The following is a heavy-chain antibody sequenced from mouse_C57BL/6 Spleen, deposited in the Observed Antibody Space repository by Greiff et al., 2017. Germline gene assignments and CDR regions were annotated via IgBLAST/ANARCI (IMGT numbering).Heavy chain of an antibody. D-gene: IGHD2-4*01. CDR2: INPNNGGT. J-gene: IGHJ2*01. V-gene: IGHV1-26*01. CDR1: GYTFTDYY. CDR3: ARGADYDSY. Sequence: VQLQQSGPELVKPGASVKISCKASGYTFTDYYMNWVKQSHGKSLEWIGDINPNNGGTSYNQKFKGKATLTVDKSSSTAYMELRSLTSEDSAVYYCARGADYDSYWGQGTTLTVSS.